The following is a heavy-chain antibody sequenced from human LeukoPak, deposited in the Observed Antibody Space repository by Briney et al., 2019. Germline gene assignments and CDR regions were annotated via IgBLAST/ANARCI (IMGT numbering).Heavy chain of an antibody. CDR3: ARGSSGYDLPDY. D-gene: IGHD5-12*01. J-gene: IGHJ4*02. CDR2: IYYSGST. CDR1: GGSISSSY. V-gene: IGHV4-59*01. Sequence: PETLSLTCTVSGGSISSSYWSWIRQPPGKGLEWIGYIYYSGSTNYNASLKSRVTISVDTSKNQFSLKLSSVTAADTAVYFCARGSSGYDLPDYWGQGTLVTVSS.